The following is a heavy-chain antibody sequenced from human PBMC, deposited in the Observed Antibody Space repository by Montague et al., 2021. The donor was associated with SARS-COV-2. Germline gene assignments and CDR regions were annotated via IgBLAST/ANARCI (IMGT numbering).Heavy chain of an antibody. V-gene: IGHV4-38-2*02. CDR2: IYHSGST. Sequence: SETLSLTCTVSGYSISSGYYWGWIRQPPGKGLEWIGSIYHSGSTYYNPSLKSRVTISVDTSKNQFSLKLSSVTAADTAVYYCARDCYDYGSGSYQSWFDPWGQGPWSPSPQ. D-gene: IGHD3-10*01. J-gene: IGHJ5*02. CDR1: GYSISSGYY. CDR3: ARDCYDYGSGSYQSWFDP.